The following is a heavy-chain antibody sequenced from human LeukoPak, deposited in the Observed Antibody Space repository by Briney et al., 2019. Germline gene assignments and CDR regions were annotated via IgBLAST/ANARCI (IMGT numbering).Heavy chain of an antibody. CDR3: AKGHTD. J-gene: IGHJ4*02. CDR2: IQNGGSKK. CDR1: GFNFTGYD. Sequence: GGSLRLSCTASGFNFTGYDMLWVRQAPGKGLEWVAFIQNGGSKKYYAESVKGRFTISKDNSKNTLFLQLTSLRPEDTAVFYCAKGHTDWGRGTLVTVSS. D-gene: IGHD5-18*01. V-gene: IGHV3-30*02.